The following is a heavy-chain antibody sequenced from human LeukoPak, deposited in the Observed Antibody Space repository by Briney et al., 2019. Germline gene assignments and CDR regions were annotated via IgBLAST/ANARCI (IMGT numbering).Heavy chain of an antibody. D-gene: IGHD3-22*01. J-gene: IGHJ4*02. Sequence: SETLSLTCIVAGGSISSSTYYWGWIRQPPGKGLEWIGYIYYSGSTNYNPSLKSRVTISVDTSKNQFSLKLSSVTAADTAVYYCARVHSGYDGIVDYWGQGTLVTVSS. CDR3: ARVHSGYDGIVDY. CDR1: GGSISSSTYY. CDR2: IYYSGST. V-gene: IGHV4-61*05.